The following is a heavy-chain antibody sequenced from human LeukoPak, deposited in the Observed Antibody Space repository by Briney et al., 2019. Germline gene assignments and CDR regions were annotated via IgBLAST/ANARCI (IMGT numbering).Heavy chain of an antibody. J-gene: IGHJ5*02. D-gene: IGHD3-22*01. CDR3: ATAIMIGEVISFDP. CDR1: GYSFTDYY. Sequence: ASVKVSCTASGYSFTDYYMHWVRQAPGQGLEWMGWISPNSGGTNYAQKFQGRVTMTGDTSISTAYMELSRLRSDDTAVYYCATAIMIGEVISFDPWGQGSLVTVSS. CDR2: ISPNSGGT. V-gene: IGHV1-2*02.